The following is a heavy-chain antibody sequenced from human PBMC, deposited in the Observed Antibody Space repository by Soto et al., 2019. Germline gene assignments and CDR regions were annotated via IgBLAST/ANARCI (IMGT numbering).Heavy chain of an antibody. J-gene: IGHJ6*02. CDR1: GYTFTSYG. CDR3: ARGTTVTTPRYYYGMDV. CDR2: ISAYNGNT. D-gene: IGHD4-17*01. Sequence: QVQLVQSRAEVKKPGASVKVSCKASGYTFTSYGISWVRQAPGQGLEWMGWISAYNGNTNYAQKLQGRVTMTTDTSTSTAYMELRSLRSDATAVYYCARGTTVTTPRYYYGMDVWGQGTTVTVSS. V-gene: IGHV1-18*01.